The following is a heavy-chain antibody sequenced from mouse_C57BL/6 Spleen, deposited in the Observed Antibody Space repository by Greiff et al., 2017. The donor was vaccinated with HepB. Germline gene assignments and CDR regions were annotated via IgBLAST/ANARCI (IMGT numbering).Heavy chain of an antibody. CDR2: IWSGGST. D-gene: IGHD2-4*01. V-gene: IGHV2-2*01. J-gene: IGHJ1*03. Sequence: VQLVESGPGLVQPSQSLSITCTVSGFSLTSYGVHWVRQSPGKGLEWLGVIWSGGSTDYNAAFISRLSISKDNSKSQVFFKMNSLQADDTAIYYCARAPYDYDWYFDVWGTGTTVTVSS. CDR1: GFSLTSYG. CDR3: ARAPYDYDWYFDV.